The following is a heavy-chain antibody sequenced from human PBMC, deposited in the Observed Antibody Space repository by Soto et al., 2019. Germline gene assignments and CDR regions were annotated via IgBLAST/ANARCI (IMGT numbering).Heavy chain of an antibody. CDR2: ISAYNGNT. J-gene: IGHJ5*02. CDR3: ARGGVWSTERLLTAPFDP. Sequence: ASVKVSCKASGYTFTSYGISWVRQAPGQGLEWMGWISAYNGNTNYAQKLQGRVTMTTDTSTSTAYMELRSLRSDDTAVYYCARGGVWSTERLLTAPFDPWGQGTLVTVSS. CDR1: GYTFTSYG. D-gene: IGHD1-26*01. V-gene: IGHV1-18*04.